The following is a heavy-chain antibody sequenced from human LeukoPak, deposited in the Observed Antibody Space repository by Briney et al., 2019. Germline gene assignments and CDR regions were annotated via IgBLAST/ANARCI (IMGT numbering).Heavy chain of an antibody. Sequence: SVTVSFKASGGTLSMYAISWVRQAPGQGPEWMGGIIPIFGTTNYAQKFQGRVTITADESTSTAYMELSSLRSEDTAVYYCARIVGIASRGYFDYWGQGILVTVSS. D-gene: IGHD3-10*01. J-gene: IGHJ4*02. V-gene: IGHV1-69*13. CDR2: IIPIFGTT. CDR1: GGTLSMYA. CDR3: ARIVGIASRGYFDY.